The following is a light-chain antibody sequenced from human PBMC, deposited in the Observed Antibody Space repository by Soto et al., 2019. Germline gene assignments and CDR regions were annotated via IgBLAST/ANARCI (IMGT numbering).Light chain of an antibody. CDR1: QSISSY. V-gene: IGKV1-39*01. Sequence: DIQMTQSTSSLSGSVGDRVTITCRASQSISSYLNWYQQKPGKAPKLLIYAASSLQSGVPSRFSGSGSGTDFTLTISSLQPEDFATYYCQQSYSTASTFGQGTKVDI. CDR3: QQSYSTAST. CDR2: AAS. J-gene: IGKJ1*01.